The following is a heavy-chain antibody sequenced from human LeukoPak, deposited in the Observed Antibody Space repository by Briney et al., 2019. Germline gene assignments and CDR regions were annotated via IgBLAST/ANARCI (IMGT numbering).Heavy chain of an antibody. J-gene: IGHJ4*02. CDR1: GGSISSYY. CDR3: ARDSDEGYFDY. D-gene: IGHD3-10*01. CDR2: IYYSGST. Sequence: SETLSLTCTVSGGSISSYYWSWIRQPPGKGLEWIGYIYYSGSTNYNPSLKSRVTISVDTSKNQFSLKLSSVTAADTAVCYCARDSDEGYFDYWGQGTLVTVSS. V-gene: IGHV4-59*01.